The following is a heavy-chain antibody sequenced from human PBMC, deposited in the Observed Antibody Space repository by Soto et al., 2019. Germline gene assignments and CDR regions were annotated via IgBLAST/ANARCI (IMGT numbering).Heavy chain of an antibody. V-gene: IGHV3-15*01. Sequence: GGSLRLSCAASGFTFSNAWMSWVRQAPGKGLEWVGRIKSKTDGGTTDYAAPVKGRFTISRDDSKNTLYLQMNSLKTEDTAVYYCTTDITQDIVVVPAADPLDYWGQGTLVTVSS. CDR1: GFTFSNAW. CDR3: TTDITQDIVVVPAADPLDY. D-gene: IGHD2-2*01. CDR2: IKSKTDGGTT. J-gene: IGHJ4*02.